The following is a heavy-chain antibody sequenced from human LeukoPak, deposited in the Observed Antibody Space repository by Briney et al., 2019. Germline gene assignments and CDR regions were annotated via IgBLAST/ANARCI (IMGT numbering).Heavy chain of an antibody. Sequence: SVEVSCKASGGTFSSYGISWVRQAPGQGLEWMGRIIPILDIANYAQKFQGRVTITADKFTSTAYMELSSLRSEDTAVYYCASGMRRDGYNRGGPIDYWGQGTLVTVSS. CDR2: IIPILDIA. CDR3: ASGMRRDGYNRGGPIDY. D-gene: IGHD5-24*01. V-gene: IGHV1-69*04. J-gene: IGHJ4*02. CDR1: GGTFSSYG.